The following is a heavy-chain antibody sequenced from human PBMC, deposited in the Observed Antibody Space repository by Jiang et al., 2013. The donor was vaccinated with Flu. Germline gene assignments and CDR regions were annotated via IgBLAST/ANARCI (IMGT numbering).Heavy chain of an antibody. V-gene: IGHV3-72*01. CDR2: TRDKANSDTA. Sequence: QLVESGGGLVQPGGSLRLSCAASGFTFSEYYMDWVRQAPGKGLEWVGRTRDKANSDTAEYAASVRGRFTISRDDSTKSLYLQMNSLKTEDTAVYYCARGSGYVLDYWGQGTLVTVSS. CDR3: ARGSGYVLDY. J-gene: IGHJ4*02. CDR1: GFTFSEYY. D-gene: IGHD5-12*01.